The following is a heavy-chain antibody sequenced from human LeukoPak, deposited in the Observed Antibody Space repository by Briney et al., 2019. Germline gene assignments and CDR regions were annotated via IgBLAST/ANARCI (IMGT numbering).Heavy chain of an antibody. CDR1: GFTFSNYW. D-gene: IGHD3-10*02. CDR3: AELGITMIGGV. J-gene: IGHJ6*04. CDR2: INTDGSST. Sequence: GGSLRLSCAASGFTFSNYWMHWVRQAPGKELVWVSRINTDGSSTSYVDSVKGRFTISRDNAKNSLYLQMNSLRAEDTAVYYCAELGITMIGGVWGKGTTVTISS. V-gene: IGHV3-74*01.